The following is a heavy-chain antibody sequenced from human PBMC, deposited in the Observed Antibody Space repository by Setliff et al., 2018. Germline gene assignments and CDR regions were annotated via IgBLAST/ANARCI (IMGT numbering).Heavy chain of an antibody. CDR3: ARDYPGPDH. CDR2: ISGSGYTI. Sequence: GGSLRLSCAASGFTFNAYAMSWVRQAPGKGLEWVSYISGSGYTIYYADSVKGRFTISRDNAKNSLYLQMNSLRGEDTAVYYCARDYPGPDHWGQGTLVTVSS. J-gene: IGHJ5*02. CDR1: GFTFNAYA. V-gene: IGHV3-11*04. D-gene: IGHD3-16*02.